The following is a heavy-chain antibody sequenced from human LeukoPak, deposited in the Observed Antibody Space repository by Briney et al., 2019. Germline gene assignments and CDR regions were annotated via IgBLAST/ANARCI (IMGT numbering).Heavy chain of an antibody. CDR3: AKVAGPSGFDS. Sequence: SQTLSLTCAISGDSVSSTSDSAAWNWIRQSPSRGLEWLGRTYYRSKWNNDYAGTVKSRITIDPDTSKNQFSLQLNSVTPEDTAVYYCAKVAGPSGFDSWGQGTLVTVSS. J-gene: IGHJ4*02. CDR1: GDSVSSTSDSAA. D-gene: IGHD3-10*01. CDR2: TYYRSKWNN. V-gene: IGHV6-1*01.